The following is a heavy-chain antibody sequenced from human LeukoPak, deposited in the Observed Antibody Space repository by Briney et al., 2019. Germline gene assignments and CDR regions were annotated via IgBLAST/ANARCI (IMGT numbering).Heavy chain of an antibody. J-gene: IGHJ5*02. CDR2: MYYSGST. D-gene: IGHD3-22*01. CDR1: GGSISSGDYY. Sequence: SETLSLTCTVSGGSISSGDYYWSWIRQPPGKGPEWIGYMYYSGSTYYNPSLKSRVTISVDTSKNQFSLKLSSVTAADTAVYYCARPYYYDSRIDPWGQGTLVTVSS. V-gene: IGHV4-30-4*08. CDR3: ARPYYYDSRIDP.